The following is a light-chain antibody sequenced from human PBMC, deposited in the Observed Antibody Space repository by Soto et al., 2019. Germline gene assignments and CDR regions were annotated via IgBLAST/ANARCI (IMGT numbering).Light chain of an antibody. Sequence: DIQMTQSPSSLSASVGDRITITCQASQDISKYLIWYQQTLGKAPKFLIYEASNWERGVPSRFSGSGSGTDFTFTILSLQHEDIASCYCQQYHSLPFTFGPGTKLDIK. V-gene: IGKV1-33*01. CDR2: EAS. J-gene: IGKJ3*01. CDR3: QQYHSLPFT. CDR1: QDISKY.